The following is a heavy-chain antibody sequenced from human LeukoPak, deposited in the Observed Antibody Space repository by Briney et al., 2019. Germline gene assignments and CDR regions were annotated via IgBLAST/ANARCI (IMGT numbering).Heavy chain of an antibody. V-gene: IGHV3-23*01. CDR2: ISGSGGST. D-gene: IGHD3-3*01. CDR1: GFTFSSYA. CDR3: AKDSEYYDFWSGYVYYFDY. Sequence: GGSLRLSCAASGFTFSSYAMSWVRQAPGKRLEWVSAISGSGGSTYYADSVKGRFTISRDNSKNTLYLQMNSLRAEDTAVYYCAKDSEYYDFWSGYVYYFDYWGQGTLVTVSS. J-gene: IGHJ4*02.